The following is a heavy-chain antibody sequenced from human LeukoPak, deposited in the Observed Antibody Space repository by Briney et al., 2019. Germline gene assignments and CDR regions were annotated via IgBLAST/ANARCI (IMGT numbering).Heavy chain of an antibody. Sequence: GSSVKVSCKASGGTFSSYAISWVRQAPGQGPEWMGGIIPIFGTANYAQKFQGRVTIAADESTSTAYMELSSLRSEDTAVYYCARSHILTGYYGCGFDYWGQGTLVTVSS. CDR2: IIPIFGTA. D-gene: IGHD3-9*01. J-gene: IGHJ4*02. V-gene: IGHV1-69*01. CDR3: ARSHILTGYYGCGFDY. CDR1: GGTFSSYA.